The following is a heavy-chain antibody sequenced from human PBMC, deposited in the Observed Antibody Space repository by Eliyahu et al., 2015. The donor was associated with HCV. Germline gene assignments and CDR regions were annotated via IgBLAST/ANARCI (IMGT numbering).Heavy chain of an antibody. D-gene: IGHD4/OR15-4a*01. J-gene: IGHJ4*02. CDR3: AKESPYANPRDYYFDY. CDR2: VKSSGDRT. Sequence: EVQLLESGGGLGQPGGSLRXSCXASXFXFLRYAMXWVRQAPGKGLEWVSAVKSSGDRTYYTNSVKGRFIISRDNSKNTFYLEMNGLRAEDTAIYYCAKESPYANPRDYYFDYWGQGTLVTVSS. CDR1: XFXFLRYA. V-gene: IGHV3-23*01.